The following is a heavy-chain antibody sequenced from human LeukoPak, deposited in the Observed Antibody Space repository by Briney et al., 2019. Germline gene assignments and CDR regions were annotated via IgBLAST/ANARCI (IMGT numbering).Heavy chain of an antibody. CDR3: VSSLPGGINFSYDY. Sequence: SSVKVSFNSSGGTFTTSSISWVRQAPGQGLECMGGIIIDLGTTNNARKFRGRVTLTADESTTTADMESNNLRTEDTAVYYWVSSLPGGINFSYDYWGQGTLVIVSS. CDR2: IIIDLGTT. J-gene: IGHJ4*02. CDR1: GGTFTTSS. V-gene: IGHV1-69*13. D-gene: IGHD3-3*01.